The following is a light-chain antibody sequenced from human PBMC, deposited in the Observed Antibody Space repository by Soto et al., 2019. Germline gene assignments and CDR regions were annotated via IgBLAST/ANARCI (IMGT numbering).Light chain of an antibody. J-gene: IGKJ5*01. CDR1: QSVSSSY. CDR2: HAS. CDR3: QQYINWPIT. Sequence: EVVMTQSPATLSVSPGERATLSCSASQSVSSSYLAWYQQKPGQAPSLLIYHASIRATGIPARFSGGGSGTEFTFTISSLQSGDFAVYYCQQYINWPITFGQGTRLEIK. V-gene: IGKV3-15*01.